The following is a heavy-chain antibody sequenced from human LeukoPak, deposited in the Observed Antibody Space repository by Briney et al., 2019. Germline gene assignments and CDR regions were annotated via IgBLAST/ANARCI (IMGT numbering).Heavy chain of an antibody. D-gene: IGHD6-13*01. CDR3: ARDGIAASDY. V-gene: IGHV3-33*01. CDR1: GFTFSSYG. CDR2: IWYDGSNR. Sequence: GGSLRLSCAASGFTFSSYGMRWVRQAPGEGLEWGAVIWYDGSNRYYADSVKGRFTISRDNSKNTLYLQMNSLRAEDTAVYYCARDGIAASDYWGQGTLVTVSS. J-gene: IGHJ4*02.